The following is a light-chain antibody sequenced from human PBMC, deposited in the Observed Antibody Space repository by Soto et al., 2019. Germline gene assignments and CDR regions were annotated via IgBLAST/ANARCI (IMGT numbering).Light chain of an antibody. CDR1: QSVSTY. Sequence: VLTQSPATLSLSAGERATLSCGASQSVSTYLAWYQQKPGLAPRLLIYDSSNMATGVPARFIGSGSGTDFTLTISSLEPEDFAVYYCQQRNIWPITLGQGTRLDIK. CDR2: DSS. J-gene: IGKJ5*01. CDR3: QQRNIWPIT. V-gene: IGKV3-11*01.